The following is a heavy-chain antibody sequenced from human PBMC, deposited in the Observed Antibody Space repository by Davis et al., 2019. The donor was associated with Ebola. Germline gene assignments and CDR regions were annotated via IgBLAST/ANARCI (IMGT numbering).Heavy chain of an antibody. CDR3: ARVIGYGDLRLDYYYYGMDV. D-gene: IGHD4-17*01. V-gene: IGHV3-23*01. J-gene: IGHJ6*02. Sequence: GESLKISCAASGLTFSIYAMRWVRQAPGQGLEWVSAISGSGGSTYYADSVRGRFTISRDNSKNTLYLQMNSLRAEDTAVYYCARVIGYGDLRLDYYYYGMDVWGQGTTVTVSS. CDR2: ISGSGGST. CDR1: GLTFSIYA.